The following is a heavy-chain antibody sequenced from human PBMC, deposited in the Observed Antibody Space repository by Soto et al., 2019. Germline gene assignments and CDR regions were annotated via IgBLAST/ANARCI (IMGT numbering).Heavy chain of an antibody. CDR1: GGSISSYY. Sequence: SETLSLTCTVSGGSISSYYWSWIRQPPGKGLEWIGYIYYSGSTNYNPSLKSRVTISVDTSKNQFSLKLSSVTAADTAVYYCARVNSSGWYTVGGFDYWGQGTLVTVSS. D-gene: IGHD6-19*01. J-gene: IGHJ4*02. CDR2: IYYSGST. CDR3: ARVNSSGWYTVGGFDY. V-gene: IGHV4-59*01.